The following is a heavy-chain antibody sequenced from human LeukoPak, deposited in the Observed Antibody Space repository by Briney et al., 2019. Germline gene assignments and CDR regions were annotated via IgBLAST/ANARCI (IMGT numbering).Heavy chain of an antibody. J-gene: IGHJ4*02. Sequence: GGSLRLSCAASGFTFSDYFMSWLRRAPGKGLEWLSYIGPSTSNTNYTDSVKGRFSISRDNAKNCLYLEMNSLRAEDTAVYYCARGLIDYWGQGTLVTVSS. CDR1: GFTFSDYF. CDR3: ARGLIDY. V-gene: IGHV3-11*03. CDR2: IGPSTSNT.